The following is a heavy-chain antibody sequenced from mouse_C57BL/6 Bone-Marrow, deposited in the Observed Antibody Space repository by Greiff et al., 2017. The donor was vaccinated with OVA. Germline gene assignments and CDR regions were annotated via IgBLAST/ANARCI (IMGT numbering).Heavy chain of an antibody. J-gene: IGHJ3*01. CDR1: GYTFTSYW. CDR3: TRGNYYYAWVAY. CDR2: IYPGNSDT. Sequence: EVQLQESGTVLARPGASVEMSCKTSGYTFTSYWMHWVKQRPGQGLEWIGAIYPGNSDTGYNQKLKGKAILTAATSASNAYMELSSLTNEDSAVYYCTRGNYYYAWVAYRGPRTLVTVSA. V-gene: IGHV1-5*01. D-gene: IGHD1-1*02.